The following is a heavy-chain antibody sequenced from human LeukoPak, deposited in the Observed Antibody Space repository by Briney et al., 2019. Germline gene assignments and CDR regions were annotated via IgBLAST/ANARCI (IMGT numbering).Heavy chain of an antibody. CDR2: ISGSGDNT. Sequence: GGSLRLSCAASGFTFSSYAMSWVRKAPGKGLEWVSSISGSGDNTYYADSVKGRFTISRDNSKNTLYLQMNTLRAEDTALYYCAKQGNAYDVWGQGTLVTVSS. V-gene: IGHV3-23*01. CDR1: GFTFSSYA. CDR3: AKQGNAYDV. J-gene: IGHJ3*01.